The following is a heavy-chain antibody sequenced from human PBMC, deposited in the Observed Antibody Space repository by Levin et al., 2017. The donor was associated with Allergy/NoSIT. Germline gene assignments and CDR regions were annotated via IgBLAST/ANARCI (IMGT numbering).Heavy chain of an antibody. CDR2: ISPNSNYI. CDR3: ARSGSPDY. V-gene: IGHV3-21*01. Sequence: GGSLRLSCGASGFTFSGYSMNWVRQAPGKGLEWVSSISPNSNYIYYADSLKGRFTISRDNAKSSVFLQMNSLRAEDTALYYCARSGSPDYWGQGTLVTVSS. J-gene: IGHJ4*02. D-gene: IGHD3-22*01. CDR1: GFTFSGYS.